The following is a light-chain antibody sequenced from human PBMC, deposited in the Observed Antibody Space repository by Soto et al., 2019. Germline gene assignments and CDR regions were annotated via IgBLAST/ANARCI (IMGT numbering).Light chain of an antibody. CDR1: SSDVGGYNY. CDR3: SSYTSSSTL. Sequence: SALTQPASVSGSPGQSITISCTGTSSDVGGYNYVSWYQQHPGKAPKLMIYDVSDRSSGVSNRFSGSKSGNTASLTISGLQAEDEADYYCSSYTSSSTLFGGGTKLTVL. J-gene: IGLJ2*01. V-gene: IGLV2-14*01. CDR2: DVS.